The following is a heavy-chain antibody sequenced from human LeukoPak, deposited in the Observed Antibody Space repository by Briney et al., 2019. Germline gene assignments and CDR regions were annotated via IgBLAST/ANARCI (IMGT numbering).Heavy chain of an antibody. CDR1: GYTFTGYY. V-gene: IGHV1-8*02. Sequence: EASVKVSCKASGYTFTGYYMHWVRQAPGQGLEWMGWMNPNSGNTGYAQKFQGRVTMTRNTSISTAYMELSSLRSEDTAVYYCARGPTKTRNQLLVWFDPWGQGTLVTVSS. CDR3: ARGPTKTRNQLLVWFDP. J-gene: IGHJ5*02. D-gene: IGHD2-2*01. CDR2: MNPNSGNT.